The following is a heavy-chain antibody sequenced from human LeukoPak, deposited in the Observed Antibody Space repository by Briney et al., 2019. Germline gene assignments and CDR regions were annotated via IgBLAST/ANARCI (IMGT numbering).Heavy chain of an antibody. V-gene: IGHV4-4*07. CDR2: VHRSGDT. Sequence: PSETLSLTCSVSGGSISSYYWSWIRQPAGKGLEWIGRVHRSGDTNYNPSLKSRLTMSVETSKNQISLRLRSVSAADTAVYYCARSFCTSATCSKGHYYYVMDVWGQGTKVTVSS. J-gene: IGHJ6*02. CDR1: GGSISSYY. D-gene: IGHD2-2*01. CDR3: ARSFCTSATCSKGHYYYVMDV.